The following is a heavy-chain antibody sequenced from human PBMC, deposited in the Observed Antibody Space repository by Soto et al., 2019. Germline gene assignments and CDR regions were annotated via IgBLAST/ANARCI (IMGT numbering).Heavy chain of an antibody. D-gene: IGHD6-13*01. CDR2: IWYDGSNK. J-gene: IGHJ4*02. CDR3: ARDRAAAAGNGDYFDY. V-gene: IGHV3-33*01. CDR1: GFTFSSYG. Sequence: GGSLRLSCAASGFTFSSYGMHWVRQAPGKGLEWVAVIWYDGSNKYYADSVKGRFTISRDNSKNTLYLQMNSLRAEDTAVYYCARDRAAAAGNGDYFDYWGQGTLVTVSS.